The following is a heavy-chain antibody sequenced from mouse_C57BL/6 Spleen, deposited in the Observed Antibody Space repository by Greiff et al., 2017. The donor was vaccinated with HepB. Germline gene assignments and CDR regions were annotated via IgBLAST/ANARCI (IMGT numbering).Heavy chain of an antibody. J-gene: IGHJ3*01. D-gene: IGHD3-2*02. CDR2: IDPSDSYT. CDR3: ARRDSSGPWLAY. CDR1: GYTFTSYW. Sequence: VQLQQPGAELVMPGASVKLSCKASGYTFTSYWMHWVKQRPGQGLEWIGEIDPSDSYTNYNQKFKGKSTLTVDKSSSTAYMQLSSLTSEDSAVYYCARRDSSGPWLAYGGQGTLVTVS. V-gene: IGHV1-69*01.